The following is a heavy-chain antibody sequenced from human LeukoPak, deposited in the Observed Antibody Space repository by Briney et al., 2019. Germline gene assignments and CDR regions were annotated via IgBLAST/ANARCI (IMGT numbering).Heavy chain of an antibody. V-gene: IGHV3-23*01. CDR3: EKPPPDRSSLLFDY. CDR1: GFTFSSYA. D-gene: IGHD6-13*01. J-gene: IGHJ4*02. Sequence: RGSLRLSSAAPGFTFSSYAMSWVCQAPGKGLERVSTISDNGGSTYYADSVKGRFTISRDNSTNTLYLQMSSLRAEDTAVYSFEKPPPDRSSLLFDYGGQGAGVSV. CDR2: ISDNGGST.